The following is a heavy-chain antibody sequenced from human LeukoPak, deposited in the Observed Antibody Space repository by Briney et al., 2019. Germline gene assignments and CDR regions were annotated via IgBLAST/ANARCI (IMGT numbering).Heavy chain of an antibody. V-gene: IGHV3-64*01. Sequence: GGSLRLSCAASGFTFSSYAMDWVRQAPGKGLEYVSTISSNGGSTYYANSVKGRFTISRDNSKNTLYLQMGSLRAEDMAVYYCARGSKSGYYYDSGGYPYWGQGTLVTVSS. CDR1: GFTFSSYA. D-gene: IGHD3-22*01. J-gene: IGHJ4*02. CDR2: ISSNGGST. CDR3: ARGSKSGYYYDSGGYPY.